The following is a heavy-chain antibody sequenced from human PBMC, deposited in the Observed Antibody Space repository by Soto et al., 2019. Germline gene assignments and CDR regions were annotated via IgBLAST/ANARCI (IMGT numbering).Heavy chain of an antibody. CDR2: LSGSGTST. D-gene: IGHD6-19*01. V-gene: IGHV3-23*01. Sequence: SLRISCGARGFSFVNDAMNWVRHAPGKGLEWVSGLSGSGTSTYYADSVKGRFTISRDNSRDTLFLQMNSLTADDTAVYYCAKATTNGGWFNPFDSWGQGALLTVPS. J-gene: IGHJ4*02. CDR1: GFSFVNDA. CDR3: AKATTNGGWFNPFDS.